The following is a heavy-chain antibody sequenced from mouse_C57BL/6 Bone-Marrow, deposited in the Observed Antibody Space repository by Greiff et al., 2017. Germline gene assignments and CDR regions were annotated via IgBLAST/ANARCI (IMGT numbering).Heavy chain of an antibody. V-gene: IGHV5-17*01. CDR2: ISSGSSTL. CDR1: GFTFSDYG. J-gene: IGHJ4*01. Sequence: EVQVVESGGGLVKPGGSLKLSCAASGFTFSDYGMHWVRQAPEKGLEWVAYISSGSSTLYYADTVKGRFTISRDNAKNTLFLQMTSLRSEDTAMYYCARGGYSTTYYYAMDYWGQGTSVTVPS. D-gene: IGHD2-5*01. CDR3: ARGGYSTTYYYAMDY.